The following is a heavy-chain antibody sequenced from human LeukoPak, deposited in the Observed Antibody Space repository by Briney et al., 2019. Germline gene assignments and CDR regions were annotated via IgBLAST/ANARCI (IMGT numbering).Heavy chain of an antibody. V-gene: IGHV3-30-3*01. Sequence: GGSLRLSCAASGFTFSRHAMHWVRQAPGKGLEWVALISYDGNNKYYPDSVKGRFTISRDNSKDTLYLQMNSLRAEDTAVYYCARAGPEQLVPDYWGQGTLVTVSS. D-gene: IGHD6-6*01. CDR3: ARAGPEQLVPDY. J-gene: IGHJ4*02. CDR1: GFTFSRHA. CDR2: ISYDGNNK.